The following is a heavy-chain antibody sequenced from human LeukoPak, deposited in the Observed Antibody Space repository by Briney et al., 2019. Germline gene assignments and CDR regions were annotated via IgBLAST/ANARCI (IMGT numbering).Heavy chain of an antibody. V-gene: IGHV3-7*04. CDR3: ARGVYYFDS. Sequence: GGSLRLSCVASGFTFSTYWMTWVRQALGKGLEWVAYMKEDGSEIYYLDSVKGRFTISRDNAKKSLYLQMSSLIAEDTAVYYCARGVYYFDSWGQGTLVTVSS. CDR2: MKEDGSEI. J-gene: IGHJ4*02. CDR1: GFTFSTYW. D-gene: IGHD5/OR15-5a*01.